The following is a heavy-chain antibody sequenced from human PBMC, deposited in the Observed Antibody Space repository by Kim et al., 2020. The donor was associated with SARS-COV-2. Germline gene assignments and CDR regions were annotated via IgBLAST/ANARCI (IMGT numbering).Heavy chain of an antibody. V-gene: IGHV4-34*01. CDR1: GGSFSGYY. J-gene: IGHJ6*02. Sequence: SETLSLTCAVYGGSFSGYYWSWIRQPPGKGLEWIGEINHSGSTNYNPSLKSRVTISVDTSKNQFSLKLSSVTAADTAVYYCYFGDWFGMDVWGQGTTATVSS. CDR3: YFGDWFGMDV. D-gene: IGHD3-10*01. CDR2: INHSGST.